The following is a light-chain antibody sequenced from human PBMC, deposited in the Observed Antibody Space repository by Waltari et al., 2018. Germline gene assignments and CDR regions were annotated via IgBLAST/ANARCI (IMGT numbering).Light chain of an antibody. CDR2: GAS. J-gene: IGKJ1*01. V-gene: IGKV3-20*01. CDR1: QSVSMA. Sequence: EIVLTQSPGTLSLSLGERATLSCRASQSVSMALAWYQQKPGQAPRLLIYGASTRATGIPDRFSGSGSGTDFSLTISRLEPDDFAVYYCQHYLRLPVTFGQGTTVEI. CDR3: QHYLRLPVT.